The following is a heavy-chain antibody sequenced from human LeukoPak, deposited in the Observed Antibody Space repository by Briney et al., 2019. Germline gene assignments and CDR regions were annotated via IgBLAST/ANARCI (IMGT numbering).Heavy chain of an antibody. CDR1: GFTFSDYF. J-gene: IGHJ3*02. D-gene: IGHD6-19*01. V-gene: IGHV3-11*01. CDR2: ISSSGSTI. CDR3: AREFGGGWYPHDAFDI. Sequence: GGSLRLSCAASGFTFSDYFMSWIRQAAGKGLEWVSYISSSGSTIYYADSVKGRFTISRDNAKNSLYLQMNSLRAEDTAVYYCAREFGGGWYPHDAFDIWGQGTKVTVSS.